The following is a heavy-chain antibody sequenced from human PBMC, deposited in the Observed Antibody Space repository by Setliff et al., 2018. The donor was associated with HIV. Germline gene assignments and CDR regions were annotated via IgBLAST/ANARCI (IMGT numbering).Heavy chain of an antibody. Sequence: GALRLSCAATGFTFSSYVLHWVRQAPGKGLEWVAVMSTGGGIKICADSVKGRFTISRDNSRNTLFLQMNNLRPEDTATYYCVRDPIEGSPDYFDYWGQGALVTVSS. CDR1: GFTFSSYV. J-gene: IGHJ4*02. CDR3: VRDPIEGSPDYFDY. D-gene: IGHD1-26*01. V-gene: IGHV3-30-3*01. CDR2: MSTGGGIK.